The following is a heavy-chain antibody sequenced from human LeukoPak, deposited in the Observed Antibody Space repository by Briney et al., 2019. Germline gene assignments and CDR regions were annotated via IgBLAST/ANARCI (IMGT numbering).Heavy chain of an antibody. CDR1: GYSISSGYY. CDR3: ARVLDDCSSTSCYIWFDP. CDR2: IYHSGST. V-gene: IGHV4-38-2*02. D-gene: IGHD2-2*02. Sequence: PSETLSLTCTVSGYSISSGYYWGWIRQPPGQGLEWIGSIYHSGSTYYNPSLKSRVTISVDTSKNQFSLKLSSVTAADTAVYYCARVLDDCSSTSCYIWFDPWGQGTLVTVSS. J-gene: IGHJ5*02.